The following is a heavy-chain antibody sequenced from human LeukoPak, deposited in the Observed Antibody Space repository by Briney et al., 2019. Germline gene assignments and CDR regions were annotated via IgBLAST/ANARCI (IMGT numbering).Heavy chain of an antibody. J-gene: IGHJ4*02. CDR2: INVDASST. V-gene: IGHV3-74*01. CDR3: ARVPINGEQALDY. CDR1: GFTFKNYW. D-gene: IGHD6-13*01. Sequence: GGSLRLSCAASGFTFKNYWMYWVRQAPGRGLVWVSRINVDASSTGYADSVKGRFTISRDNAKNTVYPQMNSLRAEDTAVYYCARVPINGEQALDYWGQGILVTVSS.